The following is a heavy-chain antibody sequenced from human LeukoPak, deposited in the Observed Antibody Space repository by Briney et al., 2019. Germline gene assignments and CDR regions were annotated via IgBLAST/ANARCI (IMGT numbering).Heavy chain of an antibody. Sequence: GGSLRLSCAASGFTVSSNYMSWVRQAPGKGLEWVSVIYSGGSTYYADSVKGRFTISRDNSKNTLYLQMNSLRAEDTAVYYCARESRSSWQTNWSDPWGQGTLVTVSS. J-gene: IGHJ5*02. D-gene: IGHD6-13*01. CDR3: ARESRSSWQTNWSDP. CDR1: GFTVSSNY. CDR2: IYSGGST. V-gene: IGHV3-53*01.